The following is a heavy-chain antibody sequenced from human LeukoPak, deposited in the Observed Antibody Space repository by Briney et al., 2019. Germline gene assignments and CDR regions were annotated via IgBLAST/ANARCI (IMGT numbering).Heavy chain of an antibody. CDR3: ARHLIGNWGHYYYYMDV. CDR1: GGSISSYY. V-gene: IGHV4-4*07. D-gene: IGHD7-27*01. J-gene: IGHJ6*03. CDR2: IYTSGST. Sequence: AETLSLTCTVSGGSISSYYWSWIRQPAGKVLEWIGRIYTSGSTYYNPSLKSRVTISVDTSKNQFSLKLSSVTAADTAVYYCARHLIGNWGHYYYYMDVWGKGTTVTVSS.